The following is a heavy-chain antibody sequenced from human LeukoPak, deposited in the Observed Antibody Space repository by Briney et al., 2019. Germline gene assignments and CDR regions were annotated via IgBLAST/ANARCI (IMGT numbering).Heavy chain of an antibody. D-gene: IGHD2-2*01. J-gene: IGHJ5*02. CDR1: GFTFSSYG. CDR3: AKDTMPPIAGFDP. CDR2: IRYDGSNR. V-gene: IGHV3-30*02. Sequence: PGGSLRLSCAASGFTFSSYGMHWVRQAPGKGLEWVAFIRYDGSNRYYADSVKGRFTISRDNSKNTLYLQMNSLRDEDTAMYYCAKDTMPPIAGFDPWGQGTLVTVSS.